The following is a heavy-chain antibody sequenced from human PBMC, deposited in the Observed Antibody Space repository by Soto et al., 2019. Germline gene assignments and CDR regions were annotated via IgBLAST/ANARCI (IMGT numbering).Heavy chain of an antibody. J-gene: IGHJ4*02. Sequence: GGSLRLSFSASVFPFSSYCMHWVRTVPGKGLVWVSRISPDGKNTNYADSVKGRFTISRDNAKNTVFLQMNSLRVEDMAVYYCVRGASSGYYRIDYWGQGALVTVSS. V-gene: IGHV3-74*01. D-gene: IGHD3-22*01. CDR2: ISPDGKNT. CDR3: VRGASSGYYRIDY. CDR1: VFPFSSYC.